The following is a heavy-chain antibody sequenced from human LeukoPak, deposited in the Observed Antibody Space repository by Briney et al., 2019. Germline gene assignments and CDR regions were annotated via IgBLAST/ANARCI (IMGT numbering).Heavy chain of an antibody. Sequence: GGSLRLSCAASEFSVGSNYMTWVRQAPGKVLEWVSLIYSGGSTYYADSVKGRFTISRDNSKNTLYLQMNSLRAEDTAVYYCARDPDYYDSSGSIDYWGQGTLVTVSS. CDR3: ARDPDYYDSSGSIDY. J-gene: IGHJ4*02. V-gene: IGHV3-66*01. CDR1: EFSVGSNY. D-gene: IGHD3-22*01. CDR2: IYSGGST.